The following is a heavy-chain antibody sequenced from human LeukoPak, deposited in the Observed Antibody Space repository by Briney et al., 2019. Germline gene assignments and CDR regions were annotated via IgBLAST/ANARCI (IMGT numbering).Heavy chain of an antibody. V-gene: IGHV3-7*01. CDR1: GFTFSGSA. CDR2: IKQDGSEK. D-gene: IGHD4-17*01. J-gene: IGHJ4*02. CDR3: ARDKVDGDSYFDS. Sequence: GGSLRLSCAASGFTFSGSAMHWVRQAPGKRLEWVANIKQDGSEKYYVDSVKGRFTISRDNAKNSLYLQMNSLRAEDTAVYYCARDKVDGDSYFDSWGQGTLVTVSS.